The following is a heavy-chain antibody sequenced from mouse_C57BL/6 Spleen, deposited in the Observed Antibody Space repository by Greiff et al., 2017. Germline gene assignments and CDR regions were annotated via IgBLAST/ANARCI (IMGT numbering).Heavy chain of an antibody. CDR3: TESSYDWYFDV. J-gene: IGHJ1*03. Sequence: DVMLVESGGGLVQPGGSMKLSCVASGFTFSNYWMNWVRQSPEKGLEWVAQIRLKSDNYATHYAESVKGRFTISRDDSKSSVYLQMNNLRAEDTGIYYCTESSYDWYFDVWGTGTTVTVSS. CDR2: IRLKSDNYAT. D-gene: IGHD1-1*01. CDR1: GFTFSNYW. V-gene: IGHV6-3*01.